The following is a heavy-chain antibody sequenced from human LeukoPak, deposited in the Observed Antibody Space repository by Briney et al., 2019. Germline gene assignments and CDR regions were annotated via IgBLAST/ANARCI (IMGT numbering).Heavy chain of an antibody. CDR3: AAGGSYSLLDY. D-gene: IGHD1-26*01. Sequence: GASVKVSCKVSGYSLPDVSMHWVRQAPGSGLEGVGGFDPEHREAIYAQKFQGRVYMTEDTSTDTAYMELSSLRSEDTAVYYCAAGGSYSLLDYWGQGTLVTVSS. CDR2: FDPEHREA. J-gene: IGHJ4*02. CDR1: GYSLPDVS. V-gene: IGHV1-24*01.